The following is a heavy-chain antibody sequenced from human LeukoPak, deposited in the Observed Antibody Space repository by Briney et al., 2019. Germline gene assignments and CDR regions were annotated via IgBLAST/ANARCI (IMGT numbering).Heavy chain of an antibody. CDR1: GYTFTSYA. V-gene: IGHV1-3*01. CDR3: ARSREIVVVTAPPPYYYYGMDV. CDR2: INASNGNT. J-gene: IGHJ6*02. Sequence: ASVKVSCKASGYTFTSYAMHWVRQAPGQRLEWMGWINASNGNTKYSQKFQGRVTITRDTSASTAYMELSSLRSEDTAVYYCARSREIVVVTAPPPYYYYGMDVWGQGTTVTVSS. D-gene: IGHD2-2*01.